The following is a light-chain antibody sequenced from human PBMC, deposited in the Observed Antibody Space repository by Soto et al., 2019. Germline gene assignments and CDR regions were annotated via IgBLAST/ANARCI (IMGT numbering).Light chain of an antibody. CDR1: QSVLYSSNNKNY. V-gene: IGKV4-1*01. J-gene: IGKJ3*01. CDR3: QQYFRIPFS. Sequence: DIVMTQSPDSLAVSLGERATMNCKSSQSVLYSSNNKNYLAWYQQKPGQPPKLLIYWAATRESGVPDRFSGSWSGTDFTLTIRSLQAEDVAVYYCQQYFRIPFSFGPGTKVDIK. CDR2: WAA.